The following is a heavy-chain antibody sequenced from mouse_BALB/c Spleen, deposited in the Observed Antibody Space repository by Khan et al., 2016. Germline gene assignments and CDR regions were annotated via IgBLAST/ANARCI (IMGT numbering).Heavy chain of an antibody. D-gene: IGHD3-3*01. CDR3: GRGRDGCAY. V-gene: IGHV14-3*02. Sequence: VQLQQPGAELVKPGASVKLSCTATGFNIKDTYMHWVKQRPEQGLEWIGRIDPANGNTKYDPKFQGKATITADTSSNTAYLQLSSLTSEDTAVYYCGRGRDGCAYWGQGTLVTVSA. J-gene: IGHJ3*01. CDR1: GFNIKDTY. CDR2: IDPANGNT.